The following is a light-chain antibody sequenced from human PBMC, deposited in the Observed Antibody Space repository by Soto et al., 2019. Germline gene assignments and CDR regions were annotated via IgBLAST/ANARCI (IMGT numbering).Light chain of an antibody. J-gene: IGKJ2*01. V-gene: IGKV1-5*01. CDR1: QSISTS. Sequence: DIQMTQSPSTLSASVGDRVMITCRASQSISTSLAWYQQKPGKAPELLMYDASSLQSGVPSRFSGSGSGTEFSLTISSLQPEDFATYYCQPYSSYSPSFGQGTKLEIK. CDR3: QPYSSYSPS. CDR2: DAS.